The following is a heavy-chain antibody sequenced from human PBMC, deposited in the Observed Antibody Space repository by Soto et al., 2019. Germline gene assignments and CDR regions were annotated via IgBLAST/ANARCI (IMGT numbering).Heavy chain of an antibody. Sequence: SETLSLTCTVSGVSISSSSYYWGWFRQPPGKGLEWIGTIYYGGSSYSNPSLKSRVTISLDTSKNQFSLTLTSVTAADTAVYYCARHGSYWGQGTLVTVSS. V-gene: IGHV4-39*01. CDR1: GVSISSSSYY. CDR3: ARHGSY. J-gene: IGHJ4*02. CDR2: IYYGGSS.